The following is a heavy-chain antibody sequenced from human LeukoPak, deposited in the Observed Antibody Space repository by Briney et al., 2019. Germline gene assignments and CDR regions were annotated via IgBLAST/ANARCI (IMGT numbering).Heavy chain of an antibody. CDR2: INHSGST. D-gene: IGHD6-19*01. Sequence: KPSETLSLTCAVYGESLNSYYWSWVRQPPGKGLEWIGEINHSGSTNYNPSLKSRVTISVDTSKNQFSLKLSSVTAADTAVYYCATSYSSGWYAGYYYYMDVWGKGTTVTVSS. CDR1: GESLNSYY. V-gene: IGHV4-34*01. CDR3: ATSYSSGWYAGYYYYMDV. J-gene: IGHJ6*03.